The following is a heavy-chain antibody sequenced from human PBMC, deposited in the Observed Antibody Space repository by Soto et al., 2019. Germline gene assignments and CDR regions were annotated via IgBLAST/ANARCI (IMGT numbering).Heavy chain of an antibody. Sequence: SETLSLTCTVSGGSISSYYWSWIRQPPGKGLEWIGYIYYSGSTNYNPSLKSRVTISVDTSKNQFSLKLSSVTAADTAVYYCARDGARYCSGGSCYGIEAPDMNWFDPWGQGTLVTVSS. D-gene: IGHD2-15*01. J-gene: IGHJ5*02. CDR2: IYYSGST. CDR1: GGSISSYY. CDR3: ARDGARYCSGGSCYGIEAPDMNWFDP. V-gene: IGHV4-59*01.